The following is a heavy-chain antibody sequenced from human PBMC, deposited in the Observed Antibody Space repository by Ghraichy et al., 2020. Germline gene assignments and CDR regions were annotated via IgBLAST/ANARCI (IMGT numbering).Heavy chain of an antibody. J-gene: IGHJ4*02. D-gene: IGHD1-7*01. CDR2: ISSSSSTI. V-gene: IGHV3-48*02. Sequence: GGSLRLSCAASGFTFSRYSMNWVRQAPGKGLEWVSYISSSSSTIYYADSVKGRFTISRDNAKNSLYLQMNSLRDEDTAVYYCAREDVTATTGRDIPYWGQGALVTVSS. CDR3: AREDVTATTGRDIPY. CDR1: GFTFSRYS.